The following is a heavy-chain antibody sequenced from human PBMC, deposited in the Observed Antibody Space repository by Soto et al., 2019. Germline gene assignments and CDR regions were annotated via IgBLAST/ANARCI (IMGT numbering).Heavy chain of an antibody. Sequence: QITLKESGPTLVKPTQTLTLTCTFSGFSLSTAGKSVAWIRQPPGKALEWLPVSYWDDDKRYSPCLKSRLPIAKDTSKHPVVVKMTTMDPLDSGTYYCAHSTGDGDYFTYWGQGTLVSVSS. V-gene: IGHV2-5*02. D-gene: IGHD3-16*01. CDR1: GFSLSTAGKS. CDR2: SYWDDDK. CDR3: AHSTGDGDYFTY. J-gene: IGHJ4*02.